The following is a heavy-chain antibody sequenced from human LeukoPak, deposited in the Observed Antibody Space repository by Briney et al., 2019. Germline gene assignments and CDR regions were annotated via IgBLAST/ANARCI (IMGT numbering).Heavy chain of an antibody. V-gene: IGHV3-30*18. CDR3: AKDQGSSCKY. D-gene: IGHD6-13*01. J-gene: IGHJ4*02. CDR1: GFTFSSYG. CDR2: ISYDGSNK. Sequence: GGSLRLSCAASGFTFSSYGMHWVRQAPGKGLEWVAVISYDGSNKYYADSVKGRFTISRDNSKNTLYLQMNSLRAEDTAVYYCAKDQGSSCKYWGQGTLVTVSS.